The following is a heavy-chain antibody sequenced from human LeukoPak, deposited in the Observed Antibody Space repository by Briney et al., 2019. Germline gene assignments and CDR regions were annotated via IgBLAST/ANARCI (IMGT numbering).Heavy chain of an antibody. CDR1: GFTFRSFG. V-gene: IGHV3-30*02. CDR2: IRFDGSNQ. D-gene: IGHD5-18*01. Sequence: GGSLRLSCAASGFTFRSFGMHFVSQAPGKGLEWVAFIRFDGSNQYYTDSVKGRFTISRDNSNNTLFLQMNNLRGDDTAVYLCAKGYGESHFDSWGQGTLVTVSS. J-gene: IGHJ4*02. CDR3: AKGYGESHFDS.